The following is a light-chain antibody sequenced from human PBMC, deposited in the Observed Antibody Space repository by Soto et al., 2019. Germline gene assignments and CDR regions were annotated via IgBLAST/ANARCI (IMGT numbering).Light chain of an antibody. CDR3: QQYDSSPRT. CDR1: HSVSSSY. Sequence: EIVLTQSPGTLSLSPGERATLSCRASHSVSSSYLAWYQQKPGQAPSLLIYGASNRATGIPDRFSGSGSGTDFTLTISRLEPKDFAVYYCQQYDSSPRTFGQGTKVDIK. CDR2: GAS. V-gene: IGKV3-20*01. J-gene: IGKJ1*01.